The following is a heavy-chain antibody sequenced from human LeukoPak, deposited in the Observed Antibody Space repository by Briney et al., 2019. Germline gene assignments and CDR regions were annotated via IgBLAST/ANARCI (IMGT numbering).Heavy chain of an antibody. CDR1: GVSISSGGYS. J-gene: IGHJ5*02. CDR2: IYHSGST. V-gene: IGHV4-30-2*01. Sequence: SETLSLTCAVSGVSISSGGYSWRWLRQPPGKGLERIGYIYHSGSTQYNPSLKSRVTISVDRSKNQFSLKLSSVTAADTAVYYCARAGMDNWFDPWGQGTLVTVSS. CDR3: ARAGMDNWFDP. D-gene: IGHD6-13*01.